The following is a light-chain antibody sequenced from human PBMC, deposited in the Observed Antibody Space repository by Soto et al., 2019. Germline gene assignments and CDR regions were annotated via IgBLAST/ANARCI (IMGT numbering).Light chain of an antibody. Sequence: EIVITQSPVTLSLSPGERATLSCRASESVSSNLAWYHQKPRQPPRLLIYYASTRATGIPARLSGSGSGTEFTLTISSLQTEEFAVYYCQQYNKWPTGRTFGQGTKVEIK. J-gene: IGKJ1*01. CDR3: QQYNKWPTGRT. V-gene: IGKV3-15*01. CDR2: YAS. CDR1: ESVSSN.